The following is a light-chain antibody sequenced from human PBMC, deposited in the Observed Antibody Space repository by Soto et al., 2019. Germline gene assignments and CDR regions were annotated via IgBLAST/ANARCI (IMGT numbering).Light chain of an antibody. CDR3: QQSYSTPIT. CDR1: QRVYSSY. V-gene: IGKV3-20*01. CDR2: GAS. Sequence: EIVLTQSPGSLSLSPGEIASLSFSASQRVYSSYVAWYQQKSGQAPRLLISGASSRATGIPDRFSGSGSGTYFTLTINSLQPEDFATYYCQQSYSTPITFGQGTRLEIK. J-gene: IGKJ5*01.